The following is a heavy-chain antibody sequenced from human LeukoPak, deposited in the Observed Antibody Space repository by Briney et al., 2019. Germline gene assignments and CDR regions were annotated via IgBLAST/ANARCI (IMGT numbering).Heavy chain of an antibody. Sequence: ASVKVSCKASGYTFTDYYIHWVRQAPGQGLEWMGWINPNSGDTNYAQKFQGWVTMTRDMSISTAYMELSSLRSEDTAVYYCARDSPQDYYYYMDVWGKGTTVTISS. CDR2: INPNSGDT. V-gene: IGHV1-2*04. CDR1: GYTFTDYY. CDR3: ARDSPQDYYYYMDV. J-gene: IGHJ6*03.